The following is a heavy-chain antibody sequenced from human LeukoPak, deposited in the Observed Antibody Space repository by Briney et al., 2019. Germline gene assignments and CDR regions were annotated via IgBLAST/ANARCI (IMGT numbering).Heavy chain of an antibody. D-gene: IGHD2-2*01. CDR3: ARARYCSSTSCYLDY. CDR1: RFTFNTYA. V-gene: IGHV3-23*01. J-gene: IGHJ4*02. Sequence: GGSLRLSCAASRFTFNTYAMSWVRQAPGKGLEWVSGISSSGDSTYYADSVKGLFTISRDNSKNILYLQMNSLRAEDTAVYYCARARYCSSTSCYLDYWGQGTLVTVSS. CDR2: ISSSGDST.